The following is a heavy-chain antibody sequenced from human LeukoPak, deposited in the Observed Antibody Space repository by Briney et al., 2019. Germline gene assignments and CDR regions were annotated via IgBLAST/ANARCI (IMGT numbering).Heavy chain of an antibody. CDR3: AKGRGRPNTLFDY. CDR1: GFTFSSYG. V-gene: IGHV3-30*18. Sequence: PGRSLRLSCAASGFTFSSYGMHWVRQAPGKGLEWVAVISYDGSNKYYADSVKGRLTISRDNSKNTLYLQMNSLRAEDTAVYYCAKGRGRPNTLFDYWGQGTLVTVSS. J-gene: IGHJ4*02. CDR2: ISYDGSNK. D-gene: IGHD2-15*01.